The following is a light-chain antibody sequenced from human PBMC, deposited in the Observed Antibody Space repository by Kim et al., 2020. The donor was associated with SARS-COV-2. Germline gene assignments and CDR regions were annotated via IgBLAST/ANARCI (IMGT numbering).Light chain of an antibody. CDR1: SSHIGACNE. J-gene: IGLJ2*01. CDR2: GNN. V-gene: IGLV1-40*01. CDR3: QSSDSSLSTVV. Sequence: QRVTQSCTGSSSHIGACNEVHWYQQLPGTAPKLLIYGNNNRPAEFPDRFSVSRSGTSASLAITRLQAEDEADYFCQSSDSSLSTVVFGGGTQLTVL.